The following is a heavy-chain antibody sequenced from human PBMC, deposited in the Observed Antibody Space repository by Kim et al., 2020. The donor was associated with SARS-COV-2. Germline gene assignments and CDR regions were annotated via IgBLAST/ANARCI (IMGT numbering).Heavy chain of an antibody. Sequence: ASVKVSCKASGYTFTSYGISWVRQAPGQGLEWMGWISAYNGNTNYAQKLQGRVTMTTDTSTSTAYMELRSLRSDDTAVYYCARLNYYDSSGQAPDYWGQGTLVTVSS. CDR3: ARLNYYDSSGQAPDY. D-gene: IGHD3-22*01. J-gene: IGHJ4*02. V-gene: IGHV1-18*01. CDR2: ISAYNGNT. CDR1: GYTFTSYG.